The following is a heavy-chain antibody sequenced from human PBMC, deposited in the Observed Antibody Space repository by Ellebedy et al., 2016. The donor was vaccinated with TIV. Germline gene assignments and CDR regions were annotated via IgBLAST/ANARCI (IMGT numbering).Heavy chain of an antibody. D-gene: IGHD3-10*01. CDR2: INHSGST. CDR3: ARGNAVLDV. J-gene: IGHJ6*02. V-gene: IGHV4-34*01. CDR1: GGSFSGYY. Sequence: GSLRLSCAVYGGSFSGYYWSWIRQPPGKGLEWIGEINHSGSTNYNPSLKSRVTISVDTSKNQFSLKLSSVTAADTAVYYCARGNAVLDVWGQGTTVTVSS.